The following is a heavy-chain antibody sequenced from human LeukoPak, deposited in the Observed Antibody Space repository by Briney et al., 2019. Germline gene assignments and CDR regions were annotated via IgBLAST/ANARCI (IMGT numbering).Heavy chain of an antibody. CDR3: ARSPNYGCSFDY. CDR2: TYYRSQWYN. Sequence: SQTLSLTCAISGDSVSSNSATWSWIRQSPSRGLEWLGRTYYRSQWYNDYAVSVKSRITINPDTSKNQFSLHLNSVTPEGTAVYYCARSPNYGCSFDYWGQGSLVAVSS. J-gene: IGHJ4*02. CDR1: GDSVSSNSAT. D-gene: IGHD3-10*01. V-gene: IGHV6-1*01.